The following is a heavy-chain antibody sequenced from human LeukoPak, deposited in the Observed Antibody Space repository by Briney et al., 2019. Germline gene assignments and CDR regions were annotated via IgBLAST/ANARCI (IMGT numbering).Heavy chain of an antibody. V-gene: IGHV1-46*01. CDR2: INPSGGST. CDR1: GYTFTSYY. J-gene: IGHJ4*02. CDR3: ASTPKQQLAPLN. D-gene: IGHD6-13*01. Sequence: GASVKVSCKASGYTFTSYYMHWVRQAPGQGLEWMGIINPSGGSTSYAQKFQGRVTMTRDMSTSTVYMELSSLRSEDTAVYYCASTPKQQLAPLNWGQGTLVTVSS.